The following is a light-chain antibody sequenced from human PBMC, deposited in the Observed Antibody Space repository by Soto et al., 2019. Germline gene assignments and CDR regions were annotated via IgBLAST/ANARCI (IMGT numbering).Light chain of an antibody. Sequence: DFQMTQSPSSLSASVGDGVTITCQASQDISDYLNWYQQNPGAAPKILIYDASSLESGVPSRFSGSGSGTEFTLTISSLQPDDFASYYCQKLHNFPLTFGQGTRLEIK. CDR2: DAS. CDR3: QKLHNFPLT. V-gene: IGKV1-33*01. J-gene: IGKJ5*01. CDR1: QDISDY.